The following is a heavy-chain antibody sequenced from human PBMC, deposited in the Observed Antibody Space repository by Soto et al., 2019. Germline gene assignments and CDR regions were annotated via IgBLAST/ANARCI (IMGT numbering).Heavy chain of an antibody. CDR2: ISYDGSNK. CDR3: AKVRPFSSGYYYEPDAFDI. CDR1: GFTFSSYG. V-gene: IGHV3-30*18. J-gene: IGHJ3*02. D-gene: IGHD3-22*01. Sequence: QPGGSLRLSCAASGFTFSSYGMHWVRQAPGKGLEWVAVISYDGSNKYYADSVKGRFTISRDNSKNTLYLQMNSLRAEDTAVYYCAKVRPFSSGYYYEPDAFDIWGQGTMVTVSS.